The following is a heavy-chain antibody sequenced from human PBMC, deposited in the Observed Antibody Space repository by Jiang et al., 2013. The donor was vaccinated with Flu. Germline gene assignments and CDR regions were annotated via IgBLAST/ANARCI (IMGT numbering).Heavy chain of an antibody. CDR1: GFTFSRYG. J-gene: IGHJ6*02. Sequence: VQLLESGGGVVQPGRSLRLSCAASGFTFSRYGMHWVRQAPGKGLEWVAVISYDGSNKYYADSVKGRFTISRDNSKNTLYLQMNSLRAEDTAVYYCAKSYCSGGSCYSFAIYYYYGMDVWGQGTTVTGLL. D-gene: IGHD2-15*01. CDR3: AKSYCSGGSCYSFAIYYYYGMDV. V-gene: IGHV3-30*18. CDR2: ISYDGSNK.